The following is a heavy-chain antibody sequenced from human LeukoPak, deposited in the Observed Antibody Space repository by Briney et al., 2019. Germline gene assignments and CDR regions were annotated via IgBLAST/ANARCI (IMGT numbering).Heavy chain of an antibody. CDR3: AKAASSSWPSYYYGMDV. CDR1: GSIFSSYS. Sequence: GGSLRLSCAAPGSIFSSYSMSWVRQAPGKGLEWVSVITGSGGNTYYADSVKGRFTISKDNSKNTVYLQMSSLRVDDTAVYYCAKAASSSWPSYYYGMDVWGQGTTVTVSS. CDR2: ITGSGGNT. D-gene: IGHD6-13*01. J-gene: IGHJ6*02. V-gene: IGHV3-23*01.